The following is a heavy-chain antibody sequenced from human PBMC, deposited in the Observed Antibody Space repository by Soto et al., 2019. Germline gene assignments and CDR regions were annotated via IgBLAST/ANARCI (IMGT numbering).Heavy chain of an antibody. D-gene: IGHD3-16*01. V-gene: IGHV4-31*03. CDR2: IYYSGST. J-gene: IGHJ4*02. CDR3: ALRLGDPGRLYFDY. Sequence: SETLSLTCTVSGGSISSGGYYWSWIRQNPGKGLEWIGYIYYSGSTYYNPSLKSRVTISVDTSKNQFSLKLSSVTAADTAVYYCALRLGDPGRLYFDYWGQGTLVTVSS. CDR1: GGSISSGGYY.